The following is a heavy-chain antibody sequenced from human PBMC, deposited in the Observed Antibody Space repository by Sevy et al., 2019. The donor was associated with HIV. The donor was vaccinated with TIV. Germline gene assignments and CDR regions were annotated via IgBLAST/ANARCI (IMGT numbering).Heavy chain of an antibody. D-gene: IGHD6-19*01. CDR2: IYSGGST. Sequence: GESLKISCAASGFTVSSNYMSWVRQAPGKGLEWVSVIYSGGSTYYADSVKGRFTISRDNSKNTLYLQMNSLRAEDTAVYYCASDIAVAGTIDYWGQGTLVTVSS. V-gene: IGHV3-53*01. J-gene: IGHJ4*02. CDR3: ASDIAVAGTIDY. CDR1: GFTVSSNY.